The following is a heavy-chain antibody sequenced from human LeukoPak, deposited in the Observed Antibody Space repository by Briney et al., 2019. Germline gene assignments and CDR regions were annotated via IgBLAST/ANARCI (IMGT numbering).Heavy chain of an antibody. CDR1: GGTFSSYA. CDR2: INPILGIA. D-gene: IGHD2-2*01. Sequence: ASVKVSCKASGGTFSSYAISWVRQAPGQGLEWMGRINPILGIANYAQKFQGRVTITADKSTSTAYMELSSLRSEDTAVYYCARDGCSSTSCYSYYYYYGMDVWGQGTTVTVSS. V-gene: IGHV1-69*04. CDR3: ARDGCSSTSCYSYYYYYGMDV. J-gene: IGHJ6*02.